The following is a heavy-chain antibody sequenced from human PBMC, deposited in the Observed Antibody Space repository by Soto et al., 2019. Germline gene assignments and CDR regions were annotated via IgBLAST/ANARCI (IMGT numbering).Heavy chain of an antibody. CDR2: IWYDGSNK. Sequence: GGSLRLSCAASGFTFSSYGMHWVRQAPGKGLEWVAVIWYDGSNKYYADSVKGRFTISRDNSKNTLYLQMNSLRAEDTAVYYCARDPHMASSGWYKMGRDYYYGMDVWGQGTTVTVSS. V-gene: IGHV3-33*01. J-gene: IGHJ6*02. CDR3: ARDPHMASSGWYKMGRDYYYGMDV. CDR1: GFTFSSYG. D-gene: IGHD6-19*01.